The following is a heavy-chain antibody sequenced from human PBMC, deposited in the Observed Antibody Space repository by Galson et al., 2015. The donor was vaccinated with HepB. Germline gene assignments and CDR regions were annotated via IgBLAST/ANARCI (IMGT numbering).Heavy chain of an antibody. D-gene: IGHD3-3*01. Sequence: TLSLTCTVSNGSIINRSYFWGWIRQPPGKGLEWIGYISHSGSTYYNPSLRSRVTISVDRSKNQLSLKMGSVTAADTAVYYCGRLGELGFSLDIWGQGTMVTFSS. CDR1: NGSIINRSYF. CDR2: ISHSGST. CDR3: GRLGELGFSLDI. V-gene: IGHV4-30-2*01. J-gene: IGHJ3*02.